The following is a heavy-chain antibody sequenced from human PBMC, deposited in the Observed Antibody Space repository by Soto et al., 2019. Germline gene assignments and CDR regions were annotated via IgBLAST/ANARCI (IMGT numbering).Heavy chain of an antibody. CDR2: IYYSGST. CDR3: ADGSYGDYALDY. Sequence: SETLSLTCTVSGGSVSSGSYYWSWIRQPPGKGLEWIGYIYYSGSTNYNPSLKSRVTISVDTSKNQFSLKLSSVTAADTAVYYCADGSYGDYALDYWGQGTLVTVS. J-gene: IGHJ4*02. D-gene: IGHD4-17*01. CDR1: GGSVSSGSYY. V-gene: IGHV4-61*01.